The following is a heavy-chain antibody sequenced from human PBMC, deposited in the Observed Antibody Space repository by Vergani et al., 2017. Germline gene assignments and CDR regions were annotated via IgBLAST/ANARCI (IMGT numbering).Heavy chain of an antibody. V-gene: IGHV3-11*04. D-gene: IGHD1-1*01. CDR3: AKNPXISTTRHYYGMDV. CDR2: ISPGASTV. CDR1: GFKFSDHY. Sequence: LEESGGGSVKPGGSLRLSCAASGFKFSDHYMSWLRQAPGKGLEWVSHISPGASTVAYTDSVTGRFTVSRYNDNNSLTLDMTTLRVEDTAVYYCAKNPXISTTRHYYGMDVWGQGTTVTVSS. J-gene: IGHJ6*02.